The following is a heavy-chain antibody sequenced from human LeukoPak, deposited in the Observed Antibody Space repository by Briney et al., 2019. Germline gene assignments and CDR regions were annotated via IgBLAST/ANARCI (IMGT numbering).Heavy chain of an antibody. Sequence: PSETLSLTCAVYGGSFSGYYWSWIRQPPGKGLVWIGEINHSGSTNYNPSLKSRVTISVDTSKNQFSLKLSSVTAADTAVYYCARLRYFDHPDYWGQGTLVTVSS. CDR1: GGSFSGYY. D-gene: IGHD3-9*01. V-gene: IGHV4-34*01. CDR3: ARLRYFDHPDY. J-gene: IGHJ4*02. CDR2: INHSGST.